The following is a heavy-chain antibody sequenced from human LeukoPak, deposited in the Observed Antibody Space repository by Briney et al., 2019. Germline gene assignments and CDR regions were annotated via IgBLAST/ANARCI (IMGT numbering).Heavy chain of an antibody. D-gene: IGHD3-10*02. CDR3: ARRGAPITLFHDAFDL. V-gene: IGHV5-51*01. J-gene: IGHJ3*01. CDR2: MSPDDSDI. CDR1: GYSFANSW. Sequence: GESLKIYCKGSGYSFANSWIGCMRQIPGRGLESVGLMSPDDSDIRYSPSFQGQVIISADKAISTVYLQWSSLKASDTATYYCARRGAPITLFHDAFDLWGPGTMVTVSS.